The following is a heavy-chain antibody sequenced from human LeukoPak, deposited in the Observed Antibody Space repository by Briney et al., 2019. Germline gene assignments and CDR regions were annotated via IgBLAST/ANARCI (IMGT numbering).Heavy chain of an antibody. V-gene: IGHV3-30-3*01. D-gene: IGHD6-6*01. CDR1: GFTFSSYA. CDR2: ISYDGSNK. CDR3: ARERIAAFYYFDY. J-gene: IGHJ4*02. Sequence: PGGSLRLSCAASGFTFSSYAMHWVRQAPGKGLEWVAVISYDGSNKYYADSVKGRFTISRDNSKNTLYLQMNSLRAENTAVYYCARERIAAFYYFDYWGQGTLVTVSS.